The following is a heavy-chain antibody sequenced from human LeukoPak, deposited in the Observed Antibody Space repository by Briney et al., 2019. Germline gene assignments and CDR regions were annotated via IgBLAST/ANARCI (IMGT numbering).Heavy chain of an antibody. Sequence: PSETLSLTCTVSGGSISSYYWSWIRQPPGKGLEWIGYIYYSGSTNYNPSLKGRVTISVDTSKNQFSLKLSSVTAADTAVYYCASRTWIPDAFDIWGQGTMVTVSS. CDR2: IYYSGST. D-gene: IGHD5-12*01. CDR3: ASRTWIPDAFDI. CDR1: GGSISSYY. J-gene: IGHJ3*02. V-gene: IGHV4-59*12.